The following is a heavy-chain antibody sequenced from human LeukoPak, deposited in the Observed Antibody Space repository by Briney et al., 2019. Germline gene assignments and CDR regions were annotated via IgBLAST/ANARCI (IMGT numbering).Heavy chain of an antibody. D-gene: IGHD3-3*01. Sequence: RGSLRLSCAASGFTFSSYAMSWVRQAPGKGLEWVSAISGSGGSTYYADSVRGRFTISRDNSKNTLYLQMNSLRAEDTAVYYCAKNPPLYDFWSGYSPVDYWGQGTLVTVSS. CDR1: GFTFSSYA. CDR3: AKNPPLYDFWSGYSPVDY. CDR2: ISGSGGST. J-gene: IGHJ4*02. V-gene: IGHV3-23*01.